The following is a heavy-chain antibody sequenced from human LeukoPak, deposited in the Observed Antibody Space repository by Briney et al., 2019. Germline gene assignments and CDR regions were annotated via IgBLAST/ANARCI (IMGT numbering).Heavy chain of an antibody. V-gene: IGHV3-23*01. Sequence: GGSLRLSCAASGFTFSSSAMSWVRQAPGKGLEWVSNISGSGSGGSTYYADSVKGRFTISRDNSKNTLYLQMNSLRAEDTAVYYCAKSGYNRFDYWGQGTLVTVSS. CDR2: ISGSGSGGST. D-gene: IGHD5-24*01. CDR1: GFTFSSSA. J-gene: IGHJ4*02. CDR3: AKSGYNRFDY.